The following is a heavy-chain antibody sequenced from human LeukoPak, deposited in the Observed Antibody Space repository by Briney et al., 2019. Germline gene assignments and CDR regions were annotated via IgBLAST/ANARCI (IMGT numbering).Heavy chain of an antibody. CDR3: VTDQRGAGLGFVYGSGSFNGLDV. CDR1: GYTLTELS. D-gene: IGHD3-10*01. Sequence: ASVKASCKVSGYTLTELSMHWVRQAPGKGLEWMGGFDPEDGETIYAQKFQGRVTMTEDTSTDTGYMELSSLRSEDTAVYYCVTDQRGAGLGFVYGSGSFNGLDVWGQGTTVTVSS. CDR2: FDPEDGET. V-gene: IGHV1-24*01. J-gene: IGHJ6*02.